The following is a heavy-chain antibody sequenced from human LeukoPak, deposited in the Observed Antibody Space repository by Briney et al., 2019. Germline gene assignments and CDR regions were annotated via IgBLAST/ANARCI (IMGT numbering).Heavy chain of an antibody. CDR2: ISGSGGST. J-gene: IGHJ4*02. CDR1: GFTFSSYA. CDR3: AKGYDILTGYLFDY. D-gene: IGHD3-9*01. V-gene: IGHV3-23*01. Sequence: GGSLRLSCAASGFTFSSYAISWVRQAPGKGLEWVSTISGSGGSTSYTDSVKGRFTISRDNSKNTLYLQMNSLRAEDTAVYYCAKGYDILTGYLFDYWGQGTLVTVSS.